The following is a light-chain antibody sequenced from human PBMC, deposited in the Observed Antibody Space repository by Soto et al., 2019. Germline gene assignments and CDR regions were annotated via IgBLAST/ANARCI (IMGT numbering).Light chain of an antibody. J-gene: IGKJ4*01. CDR3: LQDYDYPLT. CDR2: AAS. CDR1: QGIRND. Sequence: AIQMTQSPSSLSASVGDRVSMTCRASQGIRNDLGWYQQKPGKAPKLLIYAASTLQSGIPSRFSGSGSGTDFTLTIGSLQPEDFATYYCLQDYDYPLTFGGGTKVDIK. V-gene: IGKV1-6*01.